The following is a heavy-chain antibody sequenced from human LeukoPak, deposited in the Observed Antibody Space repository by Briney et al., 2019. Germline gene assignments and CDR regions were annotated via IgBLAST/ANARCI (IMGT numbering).Heavy chain of an antibody. D-gene: IGHD2-15*01. CDR3: ARDAAYCSGGSCYGNNWFDP. J-gene: IGHJ5*02. CDR1: GYTSTSYD. V-gene: IGHV1-2*02. Sequence: ASVTVSCKASGYTSTSYDINWVRQAPGQGLEGMGWINPNSGGTNYAQTLQGRVTMTRDTSISTAYMELSRLRSDDTAVYYCARDAAYCSGGSCYGNNWFDPWGQGTLVTVSS. CDR2: INPNSGGT.